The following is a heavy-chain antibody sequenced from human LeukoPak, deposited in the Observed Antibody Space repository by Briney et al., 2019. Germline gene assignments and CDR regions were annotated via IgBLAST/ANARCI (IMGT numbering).Heavy chain of an antibody. CDR1: GFTFSSYA. D-gene: IGHD5-12*01. J-gene: IGHJ4*02. CDR2: ISGSGGST. CDR3: AKDPEYSGYDHWSYYFDY. Sequence: GGSLRLSCAASGFTFSSYAMSWVRQAPGKGLEWVSAISGSGGSTYYADSVKGRFTISRDNSKNTLYLQMNSLRAEDTAVYYCAKDPEYSGYDHWSYYFDYWGQGTLVTVSS. V-gene: IGHV3-23*01.